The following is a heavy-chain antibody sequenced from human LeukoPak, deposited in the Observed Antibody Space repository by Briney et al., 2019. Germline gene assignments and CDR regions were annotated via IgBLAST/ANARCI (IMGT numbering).Heavy chain of an antibody. J-gene: IGHJ4*02. CDR2: IYPGDSDT. V-gene: IGHV5-51*01. CDR1: GYSFTSYW. D-gene: IGHD3-10*01. Sequence: PGESLKISCKGSGYSFTSYWIGWVRQMPGKGLEGMGIIYPGDSDTRYSPSFQGQVTISADKSISTAYLQWSSLKASDTAMYYCARVPPIYYGSGSYSPYYFDYWGQGTLVTVSS. CDR3: ARVPPIYYGSGSYSPYYFDY.